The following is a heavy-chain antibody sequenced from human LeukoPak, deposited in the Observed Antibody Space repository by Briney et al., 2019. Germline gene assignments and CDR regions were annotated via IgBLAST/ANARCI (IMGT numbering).Heavy chain of an antibody. V-gene: IGHV1-2*02. J-gene: IGHJ5*02. CDR3: ARYGGGWELLGGDNWFDP. Sequence: ASVKVSCKASGYTFTGYYMHWVRQAPGQGLEWMGWINPNSGGTNYAQKFRGRVTMTRDTSISTGYMELSSLRSDDTAVYYCARYGGGWELLGGDNWFDPWGQGTLVTVSS. CDR2: INPNSGGT. D-gene: IGHD1-26*01. CDR1: GYTFTGYY.